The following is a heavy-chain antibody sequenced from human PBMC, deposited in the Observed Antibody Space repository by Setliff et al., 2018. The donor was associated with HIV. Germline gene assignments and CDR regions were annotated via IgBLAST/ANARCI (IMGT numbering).Heavy chain of an antibody. J-gene: IGHJ4*02. CDR3: ATAAEYYDDSGYFFDY. CDR2: IKSKTDGGTT. CDR1: GFTFSNAW. D-gene: IGHD3-22*01. V-gene: IGHV3-15*01. Sequence: GGSLRLSCAASGFTFSNAWMSWVRQAPGKGLEWVGRIKSKTDGGTTDSAAPVKGRFTISRDDSKNTLYLQMNSLKTEDTAVYYCATAAEYYDDSGYFFDYWGQGALFTVSS.